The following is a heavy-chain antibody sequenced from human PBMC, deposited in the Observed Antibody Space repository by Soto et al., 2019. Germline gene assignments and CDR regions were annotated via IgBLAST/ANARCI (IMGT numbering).Heavy chain of an antibody. J-gene: IGHJ6*02. Sequence: GGSLRLSCAASGFTFSSYSMNWVRQAPGKGLEWVSSISSSSSYKYYADSVKGRFTISRDNAKNSLYLQMNSLRAEDTAVYYCARVRLTGSYYYYGMDVWGQGTTVTVSS. V-gene: IGHV3-21*01. CDR1: GFTFSSYS. CDR2: ISSSSSYK. CDR3: ARVRLTGSYYYYGMDV. D-gene: IGHD3-10*01.